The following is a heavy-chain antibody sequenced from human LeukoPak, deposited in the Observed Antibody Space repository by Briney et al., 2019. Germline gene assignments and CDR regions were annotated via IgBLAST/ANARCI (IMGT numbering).Heavy chain of an antibody. CDR1: GYTFSTYD. D-gene: IGHD3-10*01. Sequence: ASEKVSCKASGYTFSTYDITWVRQAPGQGLEWRGWISAYDGNTDYAQKLQGRVTMTTDTSTSTAYMELRSLRSDDTAVYYCARAGGNYHGSGSYAFDIWGQGTMVTVSS. CDR3: ARAGGNYHGSGSYAFDI. CDR2: ISAYDGNT. J-gene: IGHJ3*02. V-gene: IGHV1-18*01.